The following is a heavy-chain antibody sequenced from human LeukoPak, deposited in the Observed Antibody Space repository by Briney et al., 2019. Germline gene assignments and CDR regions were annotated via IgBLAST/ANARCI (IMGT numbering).Heavy chain of an antibody. CDR1: GXSFTSYC. D-gene: IGHD6-19*01. CDR2: IYPGDSDT. Sequence: GESLKISFKGSGXSFTSYCIGWVRQMPGKGLEWMGIIYPGDSDTRYSPSFQGQVTISADKSISTAYLQWSSLKASDTAMYYCARHKPGIAVAGTIGLDYWGQGTLVTVSS. J-gene: IGHJ4*02. CDR3: ARHKPGIAVAGTIGLDY. V-gene: IGHV5-51*01.